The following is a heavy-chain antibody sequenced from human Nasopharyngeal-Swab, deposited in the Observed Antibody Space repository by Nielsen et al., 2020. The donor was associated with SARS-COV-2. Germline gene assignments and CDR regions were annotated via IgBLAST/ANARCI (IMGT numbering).Heavy chain of an antibody. CDR3: ARGGYSYGSALAWYMDV. J-gene: IGHJ6*03. D-gene: IGHD5-18*01. CDR1: GGSFSGYY. Sequence: SETLSLTCAVYGGSFSGYYWSWIRQPPGKGLEWIGYIYYSGSTNYNPSLKSRVTISVDTSKNQFSLKLSSVTAADTAVYYCARGGYSYGSALAWYMDVWGKGTTVTVSS. CDR2: IYYSGST. V-gene: IGHV4-59*01.